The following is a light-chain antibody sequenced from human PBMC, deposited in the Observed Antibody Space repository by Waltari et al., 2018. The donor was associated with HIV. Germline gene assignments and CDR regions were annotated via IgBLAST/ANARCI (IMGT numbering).Light chain of an antibody. Sequence: QSVLTQPPSASGTPGQRVTISCSGSNYNIGSNTVNWYQQVPGMAPKLVIYGNNQRPPGVSDRFSGSKSGTSASLAISGLQSEDEADYYCAAWDDSLNGQGVFGTGTRVTVL. CDR3: AAWDDSLNGQGV. CDR1: NYNIGSNT. J-gene: IGLJ1*01. V-gene: IGLV1-44*01. CDR2: GNN.